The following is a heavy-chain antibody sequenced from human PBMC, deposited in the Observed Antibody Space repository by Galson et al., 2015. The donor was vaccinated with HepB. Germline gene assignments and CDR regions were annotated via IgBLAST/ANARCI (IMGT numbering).Heavy chain of an antibody. V-gene: IGHV2-5*01. D-gene: IGHD2-2*01. CDR2: IFWNDAN. Sequence: PELVKPTQTLTLTCTFSGFSLSTSGVGVGWVRQPPGKALEWLALIFWNDANRYSPSLKSRLTITKDTSKNQVVLTMTNMDPVDTATYYCAHRPYCSSPSCYAAFDYWGQGTLVTVSS. CDR1: GFSLSTSGVG. J-gene: IGHJ4*02. CDR3: AHRPYCSSPSCYAAFDY.